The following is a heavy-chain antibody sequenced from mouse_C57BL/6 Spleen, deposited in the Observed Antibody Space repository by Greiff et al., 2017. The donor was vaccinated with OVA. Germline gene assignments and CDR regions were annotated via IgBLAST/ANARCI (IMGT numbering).Heavy chain of an antibody. V-gene: IGHV1-26*01. J-gene: IGHJ1*03. CDR3: ARGITGWYFDV. Sequence: VQLQQSGPELVKPGASVKISCKASGYTFTDYYMNWVKQSHGKSLEWIGDINPNNGGTSYNQKFKGKATLTVDKSSSTAYMELRSLTSEDSAVDYCARGITGWYFDVWGTGTTVTVSS. CDR2: INPNNGGT. CDR1: GYTFTDYY. D-gene: IGHD4-1*01.